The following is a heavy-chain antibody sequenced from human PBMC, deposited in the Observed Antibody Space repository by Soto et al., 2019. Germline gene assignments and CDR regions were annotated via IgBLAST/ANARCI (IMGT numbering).Heavy chain of an antibody. D-gene: IGHD6-19*01. CDR1: GGSVSSGSYY. CDR2: IYYSGST. CDR3: ARGQEGGQWLTRYYYYGMDV. Sequence: SETLSLTCTVSGGSVSSGSYYWTWIRQPPGKGLEWIGYIYYSGSTNYNPSLKSRVTISVDTSKNQFSLKLSSVTAADTAVYYCARGQEGGQWLTRYYYYGMDVWGQGTTVTVSS. V-gene: IGHV4-61*01. J-gene: IGHJ6*02.